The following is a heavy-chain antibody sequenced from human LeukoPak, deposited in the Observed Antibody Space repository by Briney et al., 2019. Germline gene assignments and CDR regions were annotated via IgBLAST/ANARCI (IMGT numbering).Heavy chain of an antibody. CDR1: GFTFSSYS. J-gene: IGHJ3*02. Sequence: PGGSLRLSRAASGFTFSSYSMNWVRQAPGKGLEWVSYISSSSSTIYYADSVKGRFTISRDNAKNSLYLQMNSLRAEDTAVYYCARDRRQYSGSYGDAFDIWGQGTMVTVSS. V-gene: IGHV3-48*04. CDR2: ISSSSSTI. D-gene: IGHD1-26*01. CDR3: ARDRRQYSGSYGDAFDI.